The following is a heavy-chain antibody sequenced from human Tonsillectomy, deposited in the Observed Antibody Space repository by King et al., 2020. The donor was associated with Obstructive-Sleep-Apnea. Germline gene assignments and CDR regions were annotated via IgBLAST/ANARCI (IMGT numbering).Heavy chain of an antibody. Sequence: VQLVESGGGVVQPGRSLRLSCAASGFAFSNYGMHWVRQAPGKGLEWVAVISYDGSNNYYADSVKGRFTISRDNSKNTLYLQMNSLRVEDTAVYYCAKAQYTTRWSPPVDYWGQGTLVTVSS. CDR1: GFAFSNYG. CDR3: AKAQYTTRWSPPVDY. J-gene: IGHJ4*02. CDR2: ISYDGSNN. V-gene: IGHV3-30*18. D-gene: IGHD6-13*01.